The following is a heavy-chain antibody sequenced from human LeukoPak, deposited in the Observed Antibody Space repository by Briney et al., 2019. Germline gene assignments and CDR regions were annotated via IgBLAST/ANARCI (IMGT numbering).Heavy chain of an antibody. CDR3: ARDEGGSCTIDY. V-gene: IGHV1-18*01. Sequence: GASVKVSCKASGYTFTSYGISWVRQAPGQGGEWMGWISAYNGNTNYVQKLQGRVTITTETSKSTAYIELRSLSSDDTAVYYCARDEGGSCTIDYWGQGTLVTVSS. J-gene: IGHJ4*02. CDR2: ISAYNGNT. CDR1: GYTFTSYG. D-gene: IGHD2-15*01.